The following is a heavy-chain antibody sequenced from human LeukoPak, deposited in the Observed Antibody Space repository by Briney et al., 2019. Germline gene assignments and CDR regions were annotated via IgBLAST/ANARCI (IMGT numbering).Heavy chain of an antibody. D-gene: IGHD1-26*01. CDR2: IYYSGST. CDR3: ARDSEWELRAFDI. Sequence: SSETLSLTCTFSGGSISSSSYYWGWIRQPPGKGLAWIGSIYYSGSTYYNPSLKSRVTVSVDTSRNQFSLKLSSVTAADTAVYYCARDSEWELRAFDIWGQGTMVTVSS. V-gene: IGHV4-39*07. J-gene: IGHJ3*02. CDR1: GGSISSSSYY.